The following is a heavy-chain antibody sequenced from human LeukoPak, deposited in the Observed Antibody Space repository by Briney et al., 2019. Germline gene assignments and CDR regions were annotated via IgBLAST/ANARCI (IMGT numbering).Heavy chain of an antibody. CDR2: ISGSGGST. D-gene: IGHD6-19*01. J-gene: IGHJ6*03. V-gene: IGHV3-23*01. Sequence: PGGSLRLSCAASGFTFSSYAMSWVRQAPGKGLEWVSAISGSGGSTYYADSVKGRFTISRDNSKNTLYLQMNSLRAEDTAVYYCARVLAVAGYYYMDVWGKGTTVTISS. CDR3: ARVLAVAGYYYMDV. CDR1: GFTFSSYA.